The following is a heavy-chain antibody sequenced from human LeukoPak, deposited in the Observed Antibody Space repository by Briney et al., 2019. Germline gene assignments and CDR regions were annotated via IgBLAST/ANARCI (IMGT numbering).Heavy chain of an antibody. Sequence: GGSLRLSCAASGFTFNSYAMSWVRQAPGKGLEWVGRIKSKTDGGTTDYAAPVKGRFTISRDDSKNTLYLQMNSLKTEDTAVYYCTTDRGTNNFDYWGQGTLVTVSS. CDR1: GFTFNSYA. CDR3: TTDRGTNNFDY. D-gene: IGHD2-8*01. V-gene: IGHV3-15*01. CDR2: IKSKTDGGTT. J-gene: IGHJ4*02.